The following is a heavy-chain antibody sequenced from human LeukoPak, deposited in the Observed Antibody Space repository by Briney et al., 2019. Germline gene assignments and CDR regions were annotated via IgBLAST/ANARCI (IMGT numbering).Heavy chain of an antibody. Sequence: GGSLRLSCAASGFTFSSYVMSWARQARGKGLEWVSGITGRGSSTYYAVSVKGRFTISRDNSKNTLYLQMNTLRAEDTAVYYCARQPDDFSGWNNGQDFFDYCGQGALFSASS. CDR1: GFTFSSYV. CDR2: ITGRGSST. J-gene: IGHJ4*02. CDR3: ARQPDDFSGWNNGQDFFDY. V-gene: IGHV3-23*01. D-gene: IGHD6-19*01.